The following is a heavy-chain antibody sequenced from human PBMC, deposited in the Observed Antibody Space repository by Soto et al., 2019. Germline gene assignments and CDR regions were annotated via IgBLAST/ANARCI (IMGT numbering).Heavy chain of an antibody. J-gene: IGHJ6*02. V-gene: IGHV3-23*01. CDR2: IIDSGGST. Sequence: GGPLTLSCAASGFTFCSYAMGWVRQAPGKGLEWVSDIIDSGGSTYYADSVKGRFTISRDNSKSTLYLQMNSLRAEDTALYYCAKGRSYYYYYGVDVWGQGTTVTVSS. CDR1: GFTFCSYA. CDR3: AKGRSYYYYYGVDV.